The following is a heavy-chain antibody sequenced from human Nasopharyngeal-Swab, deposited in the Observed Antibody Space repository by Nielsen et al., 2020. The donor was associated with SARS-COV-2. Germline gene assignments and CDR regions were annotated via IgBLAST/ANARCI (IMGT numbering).Heavy chain of an antibody. J-gene: IGHJ4*02. V-gene: IGHV3-33*01. CDR1: GFTFSSYG. Sequence: GESLNISCAASGFTFSSYGMHWVRQAPGKGLEWVAVIWYDGSNKYYADSVKGRFTISRDNSKNTLYLQMNSLRAEDTAVYYCARASSCWYSPDYWGQGTLVTVSS. D-gene: IGHD6-19*01. CDR3: ARASSCWYSPDY. CDR2: IWYDGSNK.